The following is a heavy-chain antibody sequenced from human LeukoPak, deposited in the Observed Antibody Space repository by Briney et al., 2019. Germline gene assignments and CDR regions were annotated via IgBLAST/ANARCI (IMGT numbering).Heavy chain of an antibody. J-gene: IGHJ4*02. CDR3: ATVYSYGYDY. V-gene: IGHV1-2*02. D-gene: IGHD5-18*01. CDR1: GYTFTGYY. Sequence: GASVKVSCKASGYTFTGYYMHWVRQAPGQGLEWMGWINPNSGGTNYAQKFQGRVTMTRDTSISTAYMELSSLRSEDTAVYYCATVYSYGYDYWGQGTLVTVSS. CDR2: INPNSGGT.